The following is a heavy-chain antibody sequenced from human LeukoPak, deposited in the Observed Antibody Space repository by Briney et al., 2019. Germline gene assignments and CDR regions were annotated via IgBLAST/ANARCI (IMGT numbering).Heavy chain of an antibody. D-gene: IGHD2-8*02. CDR2: VSPGGYI. CDR3: ARIRCGHTGDICYNH. J-gene: IGHJ5*02. V-gene: IGHV4-34*01. CDR1: GVSFNAYY. Sequence: SETLSLTCTVSGVSFNAYYWSWIRQSPGKRLEWIGEVSPGGYIKYNPSLRSRVTISVDTSENQLSLRLSSVTAADTAMYYCARIRCGHTGDICYNHWAQGTLVTVSS.